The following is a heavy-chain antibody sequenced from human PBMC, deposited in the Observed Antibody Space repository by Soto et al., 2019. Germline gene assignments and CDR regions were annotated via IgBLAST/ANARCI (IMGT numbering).Heavy chain of an antibody. CDR3: TTSRGY. D-gene: IGHD3-10*01. CDR1: GFTFSNAW. V-gene: IGHV3-15*01. CDR2: IKSKTDGGTT. J-gene: IGHJ4*02. Sequence: DVQLVESGGGLVKPGGSLRVSCAASGFTFSNAWMSWVRQAPGKGLEWAGRIKSKTDGGTTDYAAPVKGRFTISRDDSKNTLYLQMNSLKTEDTAVYYCTTSRGYWGQGTLVTVSS.